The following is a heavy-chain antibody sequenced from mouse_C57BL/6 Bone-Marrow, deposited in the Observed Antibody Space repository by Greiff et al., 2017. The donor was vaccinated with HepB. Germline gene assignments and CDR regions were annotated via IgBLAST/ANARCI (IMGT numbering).Heavy chain of an antibody. D-gene: IGHD1-1*01. Sequence: QVQLQQSGPELVKPGASVKISCKASGYAFSSSWMNWVKQRPGKGLEWIGRIYPGDGDTNYNGKFKGKATLTADKSSSTAYMQLSSLTSEDSAVYFCARSYGSSYYYYAMDYWGQGTSVTVSS. V-gene: IGHV1-82*01. CDR1: GYAFSSSW. CDR3: ARSYGSSYYYYAMDY. J-gene: IGHJ4*01. CDR2: IYPGDGDT.